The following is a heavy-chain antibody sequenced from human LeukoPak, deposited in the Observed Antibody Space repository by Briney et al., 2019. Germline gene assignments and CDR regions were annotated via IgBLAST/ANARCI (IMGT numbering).Heavy chain of an antibody. D-gene: IGHD5-24*01. J-gene: IGHJ6*02. CDR1: GGSISSYY. V-gene: IGHV4-59*08. CDR2: IYYSGST. Sequence: SETLSLTCTVSGGSISSYYWSWIRQPPGKGLEWIGYIYYSGSTNYNPSLKSRVTISVDTSKNQFSLELSSVTAADTAVYYCASGRDGYPYYYGMDVWGQGTTVTVSS. CDR3: ASGRDGYPYYYGMDV.